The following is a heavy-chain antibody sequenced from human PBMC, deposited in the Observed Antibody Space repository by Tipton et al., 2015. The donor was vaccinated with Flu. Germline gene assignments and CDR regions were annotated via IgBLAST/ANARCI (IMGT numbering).Heavy chain of an antibody. CDR3: ATPTADFDL. J-gene: IGHJ2*01. Sequence: QLVQSGGGVVQPGRSLRLSCVASGFTFRKYGMHWVRQAPGKGLEWVAGIWYDGSKKHYADSVEGRFTISRDNSRNMLYLQMNSLRVEDTAVYYCATPTADFDLWGRGTLVSVSS. D-gene: IGHD7-27*01. V-gene: IGHV3-33*01. CDR1: GFTFRKYG. CDR2: IWYDGSKK.